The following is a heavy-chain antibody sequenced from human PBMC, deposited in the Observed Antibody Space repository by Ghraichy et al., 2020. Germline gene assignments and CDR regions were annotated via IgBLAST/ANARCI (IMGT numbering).Heavy chain of an antibody. Sequence: TLSLTCTVSGGSMSSGGYYWSWIRQHPGKGLEWIGYIFYSGSTYYNPSLKSRVTISIDTSKNQFSLKVSSVTAADTAVYYCAGSCPSCYHGMDVWGQGTTVTVSS. V-gene: IGHV4-31*03. D-gene: IGHD2-15*01. CDR1: GGSMSSGGYY. J-gene: IGHJ6*02. CDR3: AGSCPSCYHGMDV. CDR2: IFYSGST.